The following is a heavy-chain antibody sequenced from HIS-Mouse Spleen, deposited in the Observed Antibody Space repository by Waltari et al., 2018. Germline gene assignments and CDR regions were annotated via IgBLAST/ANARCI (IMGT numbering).Heavy chain of an antibody. Sequence: QLQLQESGPGLVKPSETLSLTCTVSGGPISSSSYYWGWSRQPPGKGREWIGSIYYSGRTYYNPSLKSRVTISVDTSKNQFSLKLSSVTAADTAVYYCAREIPYSSSWYDWYFDLWGRGTLVTVSS. D-gene: IGHD6-13*01. CDR2: IYYSGRT. J-gene: IGHJ2*01. CDR3: AREIPYSSSWYDWYFDL. V-gene: IGHV4-39*07. CDR1: GGPISSSSYY.